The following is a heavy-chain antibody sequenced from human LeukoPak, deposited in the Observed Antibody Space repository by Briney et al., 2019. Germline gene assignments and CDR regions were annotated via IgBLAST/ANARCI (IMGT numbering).Heavy chain of an antibody. D-gene: IGHD3-10*01. CDR2: IKQDGSEK. J-gene: IGHJ6*03. CDR1: GFTFSSYW. CDR3: ARGSGGATYYYYMDV. Sequence: PGGSLRLSCAASGFTFSSYWMSWVRQAPGKGLEWVANIKQDGSEKYYVDSVKGRFTISRDNAKNSLYLQMNSLRAEDTAVYYCARGSGGATYYYYMDVWGKGTTVTVSS. V-gene: IGHV3-7*01.